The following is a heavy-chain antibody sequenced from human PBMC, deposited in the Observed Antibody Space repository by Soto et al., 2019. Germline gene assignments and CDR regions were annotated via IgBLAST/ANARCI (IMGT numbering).Heavy chain of an antibody. V-gene: IGHV3-21*04. CDR2: ISSSSVYI. J-gene: IGHJ4*02. CDR1: GFSFSSYS. Sequence: PGGSLRLSCAASGFSFSSYSMNWVRQAPGKGLEWVSSISSSSVYIYYADSVRGRFTISRDNAKNSLYLQMNSLRAEDTALYYCAKALGELLSSYYFDYWGQGTLVTVSS. D-gene: IGHD3-10*01. CDR3: AKALGELLSSYYFDY.